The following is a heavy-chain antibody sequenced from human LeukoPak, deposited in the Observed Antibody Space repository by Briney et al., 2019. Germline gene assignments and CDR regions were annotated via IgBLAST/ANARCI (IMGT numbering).Heavy chain of an antibody. CDR3: ARELSSWAYFDY. D-gene: IGHD6-13*01. CDR1: GGTFSSYA. Sequence: GASVKVSCKASGGTFSSYAISWVRQAPGQGLEWMGGIIPIFGTANYAQKFQGRVTITADESTSTAYMGLSSLRSEDTAVYYCARELSSWAYFDYWGQGTLVTVSS. V-gene: IGHV1-69*13. CDR2: IIPIFGTA. J-gene: IGHJ4*02.